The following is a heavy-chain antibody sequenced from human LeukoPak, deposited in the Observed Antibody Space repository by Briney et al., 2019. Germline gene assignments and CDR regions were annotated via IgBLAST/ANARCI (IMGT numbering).Heavy chain of an antibody. CDR3: ARGAEYYAIWRGYAGYSDY. V-gene: IGHV4-59*08. J-gene: IGHJ4*02. D-gene: IGHD3-3*01. CDR1: GGSIRGYY. Sequence: PSETLSLTCNVSGGSIRGYYWSWIRQPPGKGLEWIGYIYSSGSTNYNPSLKSRVTISLDRSKKKFSLKLTSVTAADTAVYFCARGAEYYAIWRGYAGYSDYWGQGISVTVSS. CDR2: IYSSGST.